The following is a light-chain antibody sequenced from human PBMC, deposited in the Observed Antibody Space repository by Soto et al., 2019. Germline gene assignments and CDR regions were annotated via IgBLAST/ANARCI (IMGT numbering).Light chain of an antibody. CDR3: QQYGSSAT. CDR2: GVS. Sequence: EIVLTQSPGTLSLSPGERATLSCRASQSISSSYLAWYQQKPGQAPRLLIHGVSTRATGIPDRFSGSGSGTDFTLTISRLEPEDFAVYYCQQYGSSATFGGGTKVE. V-gene: IGKV3-20*01. J-gene: IGKJ4*01. CDR1: QSISSSY.